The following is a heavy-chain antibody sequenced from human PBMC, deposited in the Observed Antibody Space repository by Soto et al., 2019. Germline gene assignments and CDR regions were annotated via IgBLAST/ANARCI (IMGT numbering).Heavy chain of an antibody. J-gene: IGHJ4*02. V-gene: IGHV3-30-3*01. CDR3: ARNGPHITISGYVDY. D-gene: IGHD3-3*01. Sequence: GGSLRLSCAASGFTFGAYVMHWVRQAPGKGLEWVAHISYDGNNKYYADSVKGRFTISRDNFKNTLYLQMSSLRTDDTAVFYFARNGPHITISGYVDYWGQGNLVT. CDR1: GFTFGAYV. CDR2: ISYDGNNK.